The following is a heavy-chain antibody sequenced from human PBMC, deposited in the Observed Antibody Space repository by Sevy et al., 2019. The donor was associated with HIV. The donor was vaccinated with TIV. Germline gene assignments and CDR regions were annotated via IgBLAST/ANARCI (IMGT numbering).Heavy chain of an antibody. J-gene: IGHJ5*02. CDR2: ISSSVSSI. D-gene: IGHD2-8*01. CDR1: GFTFSSYD. V-gene: IGHV3-48*03. Sequence: GGSLRLSCTASGFTFSSYDMNWVRQAPGKGLEWVSKISSSVSSIYYSDSVKGRFTISRDNAKNSLNLQMNSLRADDTAVYYCTRNGGAFDNGFDPWGQGTLVTVSS. CDR3: TRNGGAFDNGFDP.